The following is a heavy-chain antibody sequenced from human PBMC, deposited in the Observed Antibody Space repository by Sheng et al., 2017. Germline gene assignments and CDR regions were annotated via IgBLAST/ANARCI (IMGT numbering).Heavy chain of an antibody. CDR1: GFTFDDYA. J-gene: IGHJ4*02. D-gene: IGHD2-2*01. CDR2: ISWNSGSI. Sequence: EVQLVESGGGLVQPGRSLRLSCAASGFTFDDYAMHWVRQAPGKGLEWVSGISWNSGSIGYADSVKGRFTISRDNAKNSLYLQMNSLRAEDMALYYCAKAQTAKYCSSTSCYAYFDYWGQGTLVTVSS. V-gene: IGHV3-9*03. CDR3: AKAQTAKYCSSTSCYAYFDY.